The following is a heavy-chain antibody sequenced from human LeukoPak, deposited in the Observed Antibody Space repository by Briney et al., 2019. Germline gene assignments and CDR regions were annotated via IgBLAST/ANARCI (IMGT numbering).Heavy chain of an antibody. J-gene: IGHJ4*02. Sequence: SETLSLTCAVYGGSFIGYYWSWVRQPPGKGPEWIGEIDQSGSTNYNPSLKSRVTITIDTSKNQFSLKLNSVTAADTAVYYCAINDGSGSYYQSDYWGQGTLVTVSS. CDR2: IDQSGST. CDR1: GGSFIGYY. CDR3: AINDGSGSYYQSDY. V-gene: IGHV4-34*01. D-gene: IGHD3-10*01.